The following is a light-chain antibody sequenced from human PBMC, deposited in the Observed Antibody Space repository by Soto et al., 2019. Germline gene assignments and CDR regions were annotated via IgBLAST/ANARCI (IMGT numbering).Light chain of an antibody. V-gene: IGLV2-11*01. CDR2: DVS. Sequence: QSALTQPRSVSGSPGQSVTISCTGTSSDVGGYNYVSWYQQEPGKAPKLMIYDVSRRPSGVPDRFSASKSGNTASLTISGLQAEDEADYYCCSYAGSNTLVFGGGTKLTVL. CDR3: CSYAGSNTLV. CDR1: SSDVGGYNY. J-gene: IGLJ2*01.